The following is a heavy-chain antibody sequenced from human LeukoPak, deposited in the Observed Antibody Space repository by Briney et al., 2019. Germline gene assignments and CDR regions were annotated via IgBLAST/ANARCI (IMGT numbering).Heavy chain of an antibody. CDR3: ARGINHAFDS. CDR1: VFSFNSYA. D-gene: IGHD1-14*01. Sequence: GGSLRLSCTESVFSFNSYAMDWVRQPPGKGLEWVAFIQNDGSSKFYADSVKGRFTVSRDDSKKTFYLQMDSLRPDDTAVYCCARGINHAFDSWGQGTLVTVSS. V-gene: IGHV3-30*02. CDR2: IQNDGSSK. J-gene: IGHJ4*02.